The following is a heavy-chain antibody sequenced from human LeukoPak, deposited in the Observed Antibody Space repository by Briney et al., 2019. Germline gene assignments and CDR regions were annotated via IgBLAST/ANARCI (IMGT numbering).Heavy chain of an antibody. CDR1: GCSISSGGYS. J-gene: IGHJ3*02. D-gene: IGHD2-2*01. Sequence: PSETLSLTCAASGCSISSGGYSWSWIRQPPGKGLEWIGYIYHSGSTYYNPSLKSLVTISVDRSKNQFSLKLSSVTAADTAVYYCARNQLRDAFDIWGQGTMVTVSS. CDR3: ARNQLRDAFDI. V-gene: IGHV4-30-2*01. CDR2: IYHSGST.